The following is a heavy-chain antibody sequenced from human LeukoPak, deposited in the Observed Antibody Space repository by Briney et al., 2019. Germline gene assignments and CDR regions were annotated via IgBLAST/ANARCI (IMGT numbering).Heavy chain of an antibody. J-gene: IGHJ4*02. Sequence: SVRVSCKASGGTFSSYAISWGRQAPGEGVEWMGGIIPILGIANYAQTFQGRVTITADKSTSTAYMELSSLRSEDTAVYYCASPDYGGNRDYWGQGPLVNVSS. D-gene: IGHD4-23*01. CDR1: GGTFSSYA. CDR2: IIPILGIA. V-gene: IGHV1-69*04. CDR3: ASPDYGGNRDY.